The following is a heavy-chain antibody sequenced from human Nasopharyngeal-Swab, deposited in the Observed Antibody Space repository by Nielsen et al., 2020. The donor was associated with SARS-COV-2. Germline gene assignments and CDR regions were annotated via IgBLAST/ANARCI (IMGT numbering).Heavy chain of an antibody. J-gene: IGHJ4*02. CDR3: ATNSSSWGGFDY. Sequence: GESLKISCAASGFTFSSYGMSWVRQAPGKGLEWVSAISGSGDNTYYADSVKGRFTISRDNSKSTLYLQMNSLRVEDTAVYYCATNSSSWGGFDYWGQGTLVTVSS. CDR1: GFTFSSYG. V-gene: IGHV3-23*01. D-gene: IGHD6-13*01. CDR2: ISGSGDNT.